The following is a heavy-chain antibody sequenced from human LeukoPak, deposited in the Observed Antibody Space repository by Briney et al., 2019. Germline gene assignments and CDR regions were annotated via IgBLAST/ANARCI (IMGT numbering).Heavy chain of an antibody. CDR1: GFTFSSYW. Sequence: GGSLRLSCAASGFTFSSYWMSWVRQAPGKGLEWVANIKQDGSEKYYVDSVKGRFTISRDNAKNSLYLQMNSLRAEDTAVYYCAGSQQLVLYGMDVWGQGTTVTVSS. V-gene: IGHV3-7*01. J-gene: IGHJ6*02. D-gene: IGHD6-13*01. CDR2: IKQDGSEK. CDR3: AGSQQLVLYGMDV.